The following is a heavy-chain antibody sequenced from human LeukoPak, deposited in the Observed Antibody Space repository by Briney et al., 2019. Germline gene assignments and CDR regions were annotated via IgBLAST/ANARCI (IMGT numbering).Heavy chain of an antibody. CDR1: GFTFSSYA. V-gene: IGHV3-30-3*01. CDR2: ISYDGSNK. CDR3: ARVSGADIVVVPAAIRSPLMSPSIDY. Sequence: GGSLRLSCAASGFTFSSYAMHWVRQAPGKGLEWVAVISYDGSNKYYADSVKGRFTISRDNSKNTLYLQMNSLRAEDTAVYYCARVSGADIVVVPAAIRSPLMSPSIDYWGQGTLVTVSS. D-gene: IGHD2-2*01. J-gene: IGHJ4*02.